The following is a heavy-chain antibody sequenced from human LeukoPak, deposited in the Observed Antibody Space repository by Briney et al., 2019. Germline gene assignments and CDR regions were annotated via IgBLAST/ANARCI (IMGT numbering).Heavy chain of an antibody. CDR3: ARDSFETDIDY. D-gene: IGHD1-14*01. CDR2: IKEDGSEQ. Sequence: GGSLRLSCVASGFSFSRYWMSWVRQAPGKGLEWVANIKEDGSEQYYADSLKGRFTISRDNVKNSLYLHINSLRAEDTAVYCCARDSFETDIDYWGQGTLVTVSS. J-gene: IGHJ4*02. CDR1: GFSFSRYW. V-gene: IGHV3-7*01.